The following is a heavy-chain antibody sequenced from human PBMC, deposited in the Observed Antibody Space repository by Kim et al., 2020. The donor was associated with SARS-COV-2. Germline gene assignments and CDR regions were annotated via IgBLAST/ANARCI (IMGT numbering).Heavy chain of an antibody. CDR1: GYTFTSYG. Sequence: ASVKVSCKASGYTFTSYGISWVRQAPGQGLEWMGWISAYNGNTNYAQKLQGRVTMTTDTSTSTAYMELRSLRSDDTAVYYCARERRITIFGVDHSPSDYWGQGTLVTVSS. CDR3: ARERRITIFGVDHSPSDY. V-gene: IGHV1-18*01. CDR2: ISAYNGNT. D-gene: IGHD3-3*01. J-gene: IGHJ4*02.